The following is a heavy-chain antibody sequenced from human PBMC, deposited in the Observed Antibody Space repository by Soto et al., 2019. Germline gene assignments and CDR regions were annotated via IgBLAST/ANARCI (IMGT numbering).Heavy chain of an antibody. CDR2: IYYSGST. V-gene: IGHV4-30-4*01. CDR1: GDSISSGDYY. D-gene: IGHD6-13*01. J-gene: IGHJ4*02. Sequence: QVQLQGSGPGLVKPSQTLSLTCTVSGDSISSGDYYWSWIRQPPGKGLEWIGYIYYSGSTYYNPSLKSRVTILVDTSKNQFSLKLSSVTAADTAVYYCVSTYSSSWHDYWGQGTLVTVSS. CDR3: VSTYSSSWHDY.